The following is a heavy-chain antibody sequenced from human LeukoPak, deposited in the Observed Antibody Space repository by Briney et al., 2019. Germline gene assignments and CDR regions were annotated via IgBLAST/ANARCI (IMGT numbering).Heavy chain of an antibody. CDR3: AKFGRTTSPVN. J-gene: IGHJ4*02. CDR2: ISWNSGSI. Sequence: QSGRSLRLSCAASGFTFDDYAMHWVRQAPGKGLEWVSGISWNSGSIGYADSVKGRFTISRDNAQNSLYLQMDSLRAEDTAVYYCAKFGRTTSPVNWGQGTLVTVSS. V-gene: IGHV3-9*01. D-gene: IGHD3-16*01. CDR1: GFTFDDYA.